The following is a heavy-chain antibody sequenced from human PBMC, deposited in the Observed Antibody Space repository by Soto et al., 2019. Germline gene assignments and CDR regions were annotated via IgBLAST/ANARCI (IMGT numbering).Heavy chain of an antibody. CDR1: GGSISSYY. D-gene: IGHD5-12*01. CDR3: ARDSGRATALDY. CDR2: IYYSGST. J-gene: IGHJ4*02. V-gene: IGHV4-59*01. Sequence: PSETLSLTCTVSGGSISSYYWSWIRQPPGKGLEWIGYIYYSGSTNYNPSLKSRVTISVDTSKNQFSLKLSSVTAADTAVYYCARDSGRATALDYWGQGTLVTVSS.